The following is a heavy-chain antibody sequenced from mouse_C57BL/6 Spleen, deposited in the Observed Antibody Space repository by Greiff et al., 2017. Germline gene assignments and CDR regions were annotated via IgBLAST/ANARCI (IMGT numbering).Heavy chain of an antibody. CDR1: GFTFSSYG. CDR2: ISSGGSYT. Sequence: EVMLVESGGDLVKPGGSLKLSCAASGFTFSSYGMSWVRQTPDKRLEWVATISSGGSYTYYPASLKGRFTISRDTAKNPLYLQMSSLKSEDTAMDDSASLGDGYDRAWFAYWGQGTLVTVSA. D-gene: IGHD2-2*01. CDR3: ASLGDGYDRAWFAY. V-gene: IGHV5-6*01. J-gene: IGHJ3*01.